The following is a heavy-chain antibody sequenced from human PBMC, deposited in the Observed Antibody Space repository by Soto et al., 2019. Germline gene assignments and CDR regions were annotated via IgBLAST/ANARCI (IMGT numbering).Heavy chain of an antibody. Sequence: SVKVSCKASGGTFSSYAISWVRQAPGQGLEWMGGIIPIFGTANYAQKFQGRVTITADESTSTAYMELSSLRSEDTAAYYCAGDRQNIVGADDAFDIWGQGTMVTVSS. CDR1: GGTFSSYA. V-gene: IGHV1-69*13. D-gene: IGHD1-26*01. CDR3: AGDRQNIVGADDAFDI. CDR2: IIPIFGTA. J-gene: IGHJ3*02.